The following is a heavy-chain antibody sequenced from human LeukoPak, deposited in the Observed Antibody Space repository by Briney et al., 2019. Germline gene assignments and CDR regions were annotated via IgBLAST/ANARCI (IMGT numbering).Heavy chain of an antibody. Sequence: EPGGSLRLSCAASGFTFSSYAMTWVRQAPGKGLEWVSSISSSSSYIYYADSVKGRFTISRDNAKNSLYLQMNSLRAEDTAVYYCTRDLSGWNPPEFDYWGQGTLVTVSS. CDR1: GFTFSSYA. V-gene: IGHV3-21*01. J-gene: IGHJ4*02. CDR3: TRDLSGWNPPEFDY. D-gene: IGHD1-1*01. CDR2: ISSSSSYI.